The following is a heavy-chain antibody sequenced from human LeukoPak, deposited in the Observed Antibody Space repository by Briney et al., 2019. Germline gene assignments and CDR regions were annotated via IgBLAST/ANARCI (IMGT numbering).Heavy chain of an antibody. CDR3: ANVSSGWTQPDY. CDR2: ISGSGGST. CDR1: GFTFISYA. J-gene: IGHJ4*02. D-gene: IGHD6-19*01. Sequence: GGSLRLSCAASGFTFISYAMSWVRQAPGKGLEWVSAISGSGGSTYYADSVKGRFTISRDNFKNTLYLQMNSLRAADAAVSYCANVSSGWTQPDYWGQGTLVTVSS. V-gene: IGHV3-23*01.